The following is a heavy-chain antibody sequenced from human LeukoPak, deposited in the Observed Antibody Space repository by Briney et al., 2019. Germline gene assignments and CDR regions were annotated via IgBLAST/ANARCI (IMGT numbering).Heavy chain of an antibody. CDR3: AADVDTAMVPSY. D-gene: IGHD5-18*01. CDR1: GYTFTGYY. V-gene: IGHV1-2*06. J-gene: IGHJ4*02. CDR2: INPNSGGT. Sequence: GASVKVSCKASGYTFTGYYMHWVRQAPGQGLEWMGRINPNSGGTNYAQKFQGRVTMTRDTSISTAYMELSRLRSDDTAVYYCAADVDTAMVPSYWGQGTLVTVSS.